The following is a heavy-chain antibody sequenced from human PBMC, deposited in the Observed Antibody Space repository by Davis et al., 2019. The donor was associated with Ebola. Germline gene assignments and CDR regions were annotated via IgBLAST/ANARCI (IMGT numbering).Heavy chain of an antibody. CDR1: GGSISSYY. CDR3: AGVDYAGAFDI. D-gene: IGHD4-17*01. CDR2: IYYSGST. Sequence: SETLSLTCTVSGGSISSYYWSWIRQPPGKGLEWTGYIYYSGSTNYNPSLKSRVTIPVDTSKNQFYLKLSSVTAADTAVYYGAGVDYAGAFDIWGQGTMVTVSS. J-gene: IGHJ3*02. V-gene: IGHV4-59*08.